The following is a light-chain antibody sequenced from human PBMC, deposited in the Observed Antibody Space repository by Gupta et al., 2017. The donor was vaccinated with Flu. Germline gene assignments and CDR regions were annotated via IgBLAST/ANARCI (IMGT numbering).Light chain of an antibody. Sequence: DIVMTQSPATLSVSPGESVTLSCRASQSLSSNLAWYQQKPGQAPRLLLFGASTRATGVPARFSGSGFGTEFTLTISSLQSEDLGVYYCQQYNSWETFGQGTKVETK. CDR3: QQYNSWET. V-gene: IGKV3-15*01. CDR2: GAS. CDR1: QSLSSN. J-gene: IGKJ1*01.